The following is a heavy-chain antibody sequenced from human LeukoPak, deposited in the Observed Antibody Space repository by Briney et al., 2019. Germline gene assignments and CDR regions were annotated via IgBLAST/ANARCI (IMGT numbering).Heavy chain of an antibody. D-gene: IGHD1-7*01. CDR1: GGSISRYY. V-gene: IGHV4-59*01. Sequence: SETLSLTCTVSGGSISRYYWSWIRQPPGKGLEWIGYIYYSGSTNYNPSLKSRVTVSVDTSKNQFSLKLSSVTAADTAVYYCARGPVGGTTYNDGDAFDIWGQGTMVTVSS. CDR3: ARGPVGGTTYNDGDAFDI. J-gene: IGHJ3*02. CDR2: IYYSGST.